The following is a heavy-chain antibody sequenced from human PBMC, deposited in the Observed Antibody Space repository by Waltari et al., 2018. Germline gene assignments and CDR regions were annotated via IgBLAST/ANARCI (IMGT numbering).Heavy chain of an antibody. CDR3: VRGLGDLS. V-gene: IGHV3-74*01. Sequence: EVQLVESGGGLIPLGGSLRLSCPASGFTFSTYWMNWVRQSPGKGLMWISRINGDGVLTNYADSVKGRFTISRDNVKNTVYLEMHSLTVEDTGVYYCVRGLGDLSWGQGTLVTVSS. J-gene: IGHJ4*02. CDR1: GFTFSTYW. D-gene: IGHD4-17*01. CDR2: INGDGVLT.